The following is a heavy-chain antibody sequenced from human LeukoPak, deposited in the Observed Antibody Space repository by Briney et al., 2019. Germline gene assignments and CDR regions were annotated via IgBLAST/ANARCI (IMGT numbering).Heavy chain of an antibody. V-gene: IGHV3-21*01. Sequence: GGSLRLSCAASGFTFSSYSMNWVRQAPGKGLEWVSSISSSSSYIYYADSVKGRFTISRDNAKNSPYLQMNSLRAEDTAVYYCARITFAPYYMDVWGKGTTVTVSS. CDR3: ARITFAPYYMDV. J-gene: IGHJ6*03. CDR2: ISSSSSYI. CDR1: GFTFSSYS.